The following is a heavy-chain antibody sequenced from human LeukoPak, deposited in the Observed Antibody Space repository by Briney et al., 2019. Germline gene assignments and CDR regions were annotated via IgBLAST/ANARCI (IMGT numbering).Heavy chain of an antibody. Sequence: GGSLRLSCAASGFTFSSSAMSWVRQAPGKGLEWVSAISNNGGYTYYADSVQGRLTISRDNSKNTLYLQMNSLRAEDTAVYYCTRGASYYDYWGQGTLVTVSS. CDR3: TRGASYYDY. V-gene: IGHV3-23*01. CDR1: GFTFSSSA. J-gene: IGHJ4*02. CDR2: ISNNGGYT. D-gene: IGHD3-10*01.